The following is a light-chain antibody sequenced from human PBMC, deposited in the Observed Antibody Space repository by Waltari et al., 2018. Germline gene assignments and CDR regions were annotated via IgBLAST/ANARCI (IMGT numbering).Light chain of an antibody. V-gene: IGKV1-33*01. Sequence: DIQMTQSPSSLSASVGDRVTITCQASQDINIYLNWYQQKPGKAPKLLIYDASNLETGVPSRFSGTGSGTDFSFTISSLQPEDVATYYCQQFDNLPPRVTFGPGTIVDLK. CDR3: QQFDNLPPRVT. CDR2: DAS. CDR1: QDINIY. J-gene: IGKJ3*01.